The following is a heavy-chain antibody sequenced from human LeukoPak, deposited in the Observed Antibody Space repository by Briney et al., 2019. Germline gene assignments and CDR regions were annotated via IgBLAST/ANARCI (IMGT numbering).Heavy chain of an antibody. V-gene: IGHV3-7*01. CDR3: ARGDVGALDY. Sequence: PGGSLRLSCAASGFTFSAYWMAWVRQAPGKGLEWVANMKQDGREKHYVDSVKGRFTISRDNARNSLYLQMNSLRAEDSAVYYCARGDVGALDYWGQGTLVTVSS. J-gene: IGHJ4*02. D-gene: IGHD3-16*01. CDR1: GFTFSAYW. CDR2: MKQDGREK.